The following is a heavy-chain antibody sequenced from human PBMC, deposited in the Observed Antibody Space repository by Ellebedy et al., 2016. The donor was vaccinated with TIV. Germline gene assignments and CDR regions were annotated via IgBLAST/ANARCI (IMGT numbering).Heavy chain of an antibody. CDR2: IYYNENT. Sequence: MPSETLSLTCTVSGASISSYYWSWIRQPPGKGLEWIGYIYYNENTNYNPSLKSRVTISVDTSKTQFSLNLNSVTAADTAVYFCASTPFSAGSGYHPHDYWGQGILVTVSS. D-gene: IGHD5-12*01. J-gene: IGHJ4*02. CDR1: GASISSYY. CDR3: ASTPFSAGSGYHPHDY. V-gene: IGHV4-59*08.